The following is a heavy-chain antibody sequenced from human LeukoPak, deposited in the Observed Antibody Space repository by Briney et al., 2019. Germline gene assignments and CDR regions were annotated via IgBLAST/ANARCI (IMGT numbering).Heavy chain of an antibody. CDR1: GFTFDDYA. CDR2: ISWSSGRI. D-gene: IGHD2-15*01. Sequence: GGSLRLSCAASGFTFDDYAMHWVRQPPGKGLEWVSGISWSSGRIGYADSVKGRFTTSRDNAKNSLYLQMNSLRAEDTALYYCAKAQCSGASCHPDYWGQGTLVTVSS. CDR3: AKAQCSGASCHPDY. J-gene: IGHJ4*02. V-gene: IGHV3-9*01.